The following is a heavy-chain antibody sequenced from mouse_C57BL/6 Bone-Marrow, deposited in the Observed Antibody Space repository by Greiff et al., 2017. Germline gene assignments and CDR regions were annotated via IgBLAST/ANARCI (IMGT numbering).Heavy chain of an antibody. CDR3: AGDYGSSFLWYCDV. CDR2: INPNYGTT. V-gene: IGHV1-39*01. Sequence: VQLQQSGPELVKPGASVKISCKASGYSFTDYNMNWVKQSNGKSLEWIGVINPNYGTTSYNQKFKGKATLTVDQSSSTAYMQLNSLTSEDSAVYYGAGDYGSSFLWYCDVWGTGTTVTVSS. J-gene: IGHJ1*03. D-gene: IGHD1-1*01. CDR1: GYSFTDYN.